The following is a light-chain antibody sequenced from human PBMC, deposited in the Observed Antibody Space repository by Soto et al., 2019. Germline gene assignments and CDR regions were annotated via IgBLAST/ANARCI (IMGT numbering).Light chain of an antibody. Sequence: EIVLTQSPGTLSLSLGERATLSCRASQSVSTSYLAWYQPKPGQAPRLLIFGASSRATGIPDRFSGSGSGTDFTLTVTRLEPEDFAVYYCQQYDSSPWTFGQGTKVET. CDR1: QSVSTSY. CDR2: GAS. V-gene: IGKV3-20*01. CDR3: QQYDSSPWT. J-gene: IGKJ1*01.